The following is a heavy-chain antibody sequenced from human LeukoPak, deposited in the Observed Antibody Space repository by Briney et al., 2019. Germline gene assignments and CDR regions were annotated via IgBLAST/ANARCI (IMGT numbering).Heavy chain of an antibody. CDR3: TTRHDGGDWGYYYAMDV. V-gene: IGHV3-73*01. CDR1: GFTFSGSA. J-gene: IGHJ6*02. CDR2: IRSKANNYAT. D-gene: IGHD2-21*01. Sequence: GGSLRLSCAASGFTFSGSAMHWVRQASGKGLEWVGRIRSKANNYATAYAASVNGRFTVSRDDSKNTAYLQMNSLKDEDTAVYYCTTRHDGGDWGYYYAMDVWGQGTSVTVSS.